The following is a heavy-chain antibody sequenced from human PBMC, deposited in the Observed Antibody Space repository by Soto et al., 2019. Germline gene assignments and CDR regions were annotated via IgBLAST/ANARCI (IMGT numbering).Heavy chain of an antibody. D-gene: IGHD3-10*01. CDR1: GFTFTNYW. J-gene: IGHJ4*02. CDR3: ATSAYGINSFDY. CDR2: IKYDGSST. Sequence: EVQLVESGGGLVQPGESLRLSCVASGFTFTNYWMHWVRQAPGKGLVWVSRIKYDGSSTTYAASVQGRFTISRDNAKSTLYLQMNNLRAEDTAVYFCATSAYGINSFDYWGQGTLVTVSS. V-gene: IGHV3-74*01.